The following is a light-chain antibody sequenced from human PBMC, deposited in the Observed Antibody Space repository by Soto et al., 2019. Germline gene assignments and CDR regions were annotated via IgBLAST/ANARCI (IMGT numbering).Light chain of an antibody. CDR2: GNS. CDR1: SSNIGAGYD. CDR3: QCYDSSLSGHVV. J-gene: IGLJ2*01. V-gene: IGLV1-40*01. Sequence: QSVLTQPPSVSGAPGLRVTISCTGSSSNIGAGYDVHWYQQLPGTAPKLLIYGNSNRPSGVPDRFSGSKSGTLASLAITGLQAEDEADYYCQCYDSSLSGHVVFGGGTKLTVL.